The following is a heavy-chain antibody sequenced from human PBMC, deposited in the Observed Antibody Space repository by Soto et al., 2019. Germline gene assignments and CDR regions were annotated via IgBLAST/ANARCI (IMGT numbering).Heavy chain of an antibody. CDR2: ILPIFDTP. D-gene: IGHD3-10*01. CDR3: ATHGATTMARGAMKHYYYVMDV. J-gene: IGHJ6*02. Sequence: QVQLVQSGAEAGKPGSSVKVSCRASGGIFSSFTISWVRQAPGQGREWLGGILPIFDTPTYAQNFQGRVTITADKSTNTVYMEVSSLRSEDTAVYYCATHGATTMARGAMKHYYYVMDVWGQGTTVTVSS. V-gene: IGHV1-69*06. CDR1: GGIFSSFT.